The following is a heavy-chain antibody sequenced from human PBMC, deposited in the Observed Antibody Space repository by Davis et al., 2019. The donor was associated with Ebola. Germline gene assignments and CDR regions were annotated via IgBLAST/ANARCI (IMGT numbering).Heavy chain of an antibody. V-gene: IGHV1-3*01. D-gene: IGHD1-26*01. CDR1: GYTFTSYA. J-gene: IGHJ5*02. CDR3: ARDSGSFIAWFDP. Sequence: ASVKVSCKASGYTFTSYAMHWVRQAPGQRLEWMGWINAGNGNTKYSQKFQGRVTITRDTSASTAYMELSSLRSEDTAVYYCARDSGSFIAWFDPWGQGTLVTVSS. CDR2: INAGNGNT.